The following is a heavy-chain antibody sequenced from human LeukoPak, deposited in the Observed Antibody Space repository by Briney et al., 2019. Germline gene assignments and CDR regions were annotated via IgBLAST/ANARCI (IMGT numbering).Heavy chain of an antibody. CDR1: GGSFNAYY. CDR2: IYYIGIT. Sequence: SETLSLTCTVSGGSFNAYYWSWIRQPPGKGLEWIGYIYYIGITNYNPSLKNRVIISVDTSKNQFSLQLSSVTAADTAVYYCARTGSGNYYRPFDFWGQGTLVTVSS. J-gene: IGHJ4*02. D-gene: IGHD3-10*01. CDR3: ARTGSGNYYRPFDF. V-gene: IGHV4-59*01.